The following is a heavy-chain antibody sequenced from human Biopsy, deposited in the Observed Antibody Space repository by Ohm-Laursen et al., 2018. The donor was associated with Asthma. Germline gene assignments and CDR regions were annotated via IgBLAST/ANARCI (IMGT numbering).Heavy chain of an antibody. CDR1: GGYIDSHDWS. V-gene: IGHV4-30-4*02. Sequence: SDTLSLTCSVSGGYIDSHDWSWCWIRQSPGKGLQWLGYAHFSGSTHYNPSLDRRIRMSVDTSKSQVSLSLTSVSAADTAVYFCARVRRYGDIFYGMDVWGPGTTVTVSS. CDR2: AHFSGST. CDR3: ARVRRYGDIFYGMDV. J-gene: IGHJ6*02. D-gene: IGHD4-17*01.